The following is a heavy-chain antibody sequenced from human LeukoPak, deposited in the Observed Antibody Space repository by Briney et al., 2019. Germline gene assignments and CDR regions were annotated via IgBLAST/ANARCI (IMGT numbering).Heavy chain of an antibody. V-gene: IGHV1-18*01. Sequence: ASVKVSCKASGYTFTSYGISWVRQAPGQGLEWMGWNSAYNGNTNYAQKLQGRVTMTTDTSTSTAYMELRSLRSDDTAVYYCARDYPYSSSSLSYYYYGMDVWGQGTTVTVSS. D-gene: IGHD6-6*01. CDR2: NSAYNGNT. CDR1: GYTFTSYG. J-gene: IGHJ6*02. CDR3: ARDYPYSSSSLSYYYYGMDV.